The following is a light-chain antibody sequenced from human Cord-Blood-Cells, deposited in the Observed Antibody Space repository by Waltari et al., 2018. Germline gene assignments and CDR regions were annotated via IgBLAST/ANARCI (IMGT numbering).Light chain of an antibody. Sequence: DLVMTQSPQSLAVSLGERATTTCKCRRSVLYSSNNKNYLAWYQQKPGQPPKLRIYWASTRESGVPDRFSGSGSVTDFTLTISSLQAEDVAVYYCQQYYSTPLTFGGGTKVEIK. V-gene: IGKV4-1*01. CDR2: WAS. J-gene: IGKJ4*01. CDR1: RSVLYSSNNKNY. CDR3: QQYYSTPLT.